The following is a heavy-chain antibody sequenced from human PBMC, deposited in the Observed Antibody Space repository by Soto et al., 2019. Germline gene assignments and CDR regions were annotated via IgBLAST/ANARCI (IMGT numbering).Heavy chain of an antibody. Sequence: DSLSLTCTVSGGSISTSGYHWDWIRQSPGKGLEWIGTIYDTGGTVYNPSLKSRVTISVDRPKNQLSLTLTSVTAADTAVFYCATRQFATTPFDPWGQGILVTVSS. V-gene: IGHV4-39*01. CDR1: GGSISTSGYH. CDR2: IYDTGGT. CDR3: ATRQFATTPFDP. J-gene: IGHJ5*02. D-gene: IGHD2-15*01.